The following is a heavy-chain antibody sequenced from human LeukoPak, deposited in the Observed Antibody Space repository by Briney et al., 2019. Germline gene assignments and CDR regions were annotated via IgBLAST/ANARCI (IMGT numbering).Heavy chain of an antibody. Sequence: GGSLRLSCAASGFTFSSYEMNWVRQAPGKGLEWVSYISSSGSTIYYADSVKGRFTISRDNAKNSLYLQMNSLGAEDTAVYYCARSEVIYGYYFDYWGQGTLVTVSS. CDR3: ARSEVIYGYYFDY. D-gene: IGHD2-21*01. CDR1: GFTFSSYE. J-gene: IGHJ4*02. CDR2: ISSSGSTI. V-gene: IGHV3-48*03.